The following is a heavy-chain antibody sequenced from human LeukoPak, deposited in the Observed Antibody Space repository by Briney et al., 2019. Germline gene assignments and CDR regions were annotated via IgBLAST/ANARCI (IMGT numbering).Heavy chain of an antibody. D-gene: IGHD4-17*01. J-gene: IGHJ4*02. CDR1: GFTFSNYW. Sequence: HPGGSLRLSCAASGFTFSNYWMAWVRQAPGKGPEWVANIKQDGGQIYYLDSVKGRFTVSRDNAKNSLYLQMNSLRAEDTAVYYCARLGARQMLEYWGQGTLVTVSS. CDR2: IKQDGGQI. CDR3: ARLGARQMLEY. V-gene: IGHV3-7*01.